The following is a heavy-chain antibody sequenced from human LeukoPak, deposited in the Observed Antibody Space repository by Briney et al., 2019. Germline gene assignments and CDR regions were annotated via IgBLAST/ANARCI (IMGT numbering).Heavy chain of an antibody. Sequence: KRGESLKISCMGTGYSFTSYCIGWGRQIPGKSLEWRWILYPGDSDTRYSPSFQGQVTISADKSISTAYLQWSRLKASDTAMYYCASTRGYSYGHDAFDFWGQGTMVTVSS. J-gene: IGHJ3*01. CDR3: ASTRGYSYGHDAFDF. V-gene: IGHV5-51*01. CDR1: GYSFTSYC. CDR2: LYPGDSDT. D-gene: IGHD5-18*01.